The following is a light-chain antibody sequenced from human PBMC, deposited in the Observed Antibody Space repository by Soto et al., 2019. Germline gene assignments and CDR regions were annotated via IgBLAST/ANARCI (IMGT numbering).Light chain of an antibody. CDR3: SSYAGTNTLV. J-gene: IGLJ3*02. Sequence: QPVLTQPPSASGSPGQSVTISCTGTSSDVGGFDYVSWYQQYPGKAPRLMIYEVNERPSGVPDRFSGSKSGNTASLTVSGLRAEDEADYYCSSYAGTNTLVFGGGTKVTVL. CDR1: SSDVGGFDY. CDR2: EVN. V-gene: IGLV2-8*01.